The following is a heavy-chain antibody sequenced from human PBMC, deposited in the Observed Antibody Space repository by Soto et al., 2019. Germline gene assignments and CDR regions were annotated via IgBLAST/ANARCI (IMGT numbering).Heavy chain of an antibody. CDR1: GGSICSGCYY. D-gene: IGHD1-1*01. CDR3: AGVTTPNYYYGMDV. J-gene: IGHJ6*02. V-gene: IGHV4-31*03. CDR2: IYYSGST. Sequence: SETLSLTCTVSGGSICSGCYYWSWIRQHPGKGLEWIGYIYYSGSTYYNPSLKSRVTISVDTSKNQFSLKLSSVTAADTAVYYCAGVTTPNYYYGMDVWGQGTKVTVSS.